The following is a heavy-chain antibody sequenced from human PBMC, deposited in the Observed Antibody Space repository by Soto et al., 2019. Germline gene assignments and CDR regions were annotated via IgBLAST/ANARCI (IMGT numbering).Heavy chain of an antibody. CDR1: GGSISSDY. CDR2: IYYNGNT. Sequence: QVQLQESGPGLVKPSETLSLTCTFSGGSISSDYWTWIRQPPAERLEWIGYIYYNGNTNYNSSLKSRVTISIDTSTNQFSLKLNSVTAADTAVYFCSRLAYTSGFTFDYWGRGTLVTVSS. V-gene: IGHV4-59*01. D-gene: IGHD5-18*01. J-gene: IGHJ4*02. CDR3: SRLAYTSGFTFDY.